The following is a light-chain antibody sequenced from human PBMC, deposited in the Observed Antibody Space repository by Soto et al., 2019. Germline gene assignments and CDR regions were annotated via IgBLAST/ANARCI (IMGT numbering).Light chain of an antibody. CDR1: NIGGKS. J-gene: IGLJ2*01. CDR2: DVS. CDR3: QVWDSSSDHVV. Sequence: SYELTQPPSVSVAPGQTAGITCGGNNIGGKSVHWYQQKPGQAPVLVVNDVSDRPSGIPERFSGSKSGNTATLTISRVEAGDDADYSCQVWDSSSDHVVFGGGTKLTVL. V-gene: IGLV3-21*02.